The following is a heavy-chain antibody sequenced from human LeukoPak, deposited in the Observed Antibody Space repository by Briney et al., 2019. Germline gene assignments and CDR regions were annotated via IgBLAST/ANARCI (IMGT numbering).Heavy chain of an antibody. Sequence: PSETLSLTCSVSGGSISSSSYYWGWIRQPPGKGLEWIGEINHSGSTNYNPSLKSRVTISVDTSKNQFSLKLSSVTAADTAVYYCARGRRRNWFDPWGQGTLVTVSS. CDR1: GGSISSSSYY. V-gene: IGHV4-39*07. CDR3: ARGRRRNWFDP. CDR2: INHSGST. J-gene: IGHJ5*02.